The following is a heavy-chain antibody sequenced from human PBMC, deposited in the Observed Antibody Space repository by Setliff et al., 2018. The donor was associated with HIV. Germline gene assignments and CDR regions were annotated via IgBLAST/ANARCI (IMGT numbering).Heavy chain of an antibody. D-gene: IGHD2-15*01. Sequence: VGSLRLSCAASGFAFSTYGMHWVRQAPGKGLEWVAFIQYDGKRIYYGESVNGRFTISRDNPKNTLYLQMNSLRPEDTAVYYCAKDRSVRDYNYHYLDVWGKGTTVTVSS. V-gene: IGHV3-30*02. CDR2: IQYDGKRI. CDR3: AKDRSVRDYNYHYLDV. J-gene: IGHJ6*03. CDR1: GFAFSTYG.